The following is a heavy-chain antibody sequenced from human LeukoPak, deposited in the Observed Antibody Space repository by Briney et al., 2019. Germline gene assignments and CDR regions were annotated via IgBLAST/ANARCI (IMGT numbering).Heavy chain of an antibody. J-gene: IGHJ4*02. CDR2: IWNDGSKK. CDR1: GFSFSTFG. D-gene: IGHD3-16*01. V-gene: IGHV3-33*08. Sequence: PGGSLRLSCAASGFSFSTFGMHWARRAPGKGLEWVAVIWNDGSKKFYAESVKGRFTISRDNSQNTLYLQMNRLRAEDTVVYYCGRDSLGGDYWGQGTLVTVSS. CDR3: GRDSLGGDY.